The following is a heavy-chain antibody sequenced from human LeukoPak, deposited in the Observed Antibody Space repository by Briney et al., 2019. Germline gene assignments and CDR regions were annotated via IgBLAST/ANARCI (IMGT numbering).Heavy chain of an antibody. CDR2: MNPNSGNT. CDR3: ARERGRGFDP. V-gene: IGHV1-8*01. D-gene: IGHD3-16*01. J-gene: IGHJ5*02. CDR1: GYTLTELS. Sequence: ASVKVSCKVSGYTLTELSMHWVRQATGQGLEWMGWMNPNSGNTGYVQKFQGRVTMTRNTSISTAYMELSSLRSEDTAVYYCARERGRGFDPWGQGTLVTVSS.